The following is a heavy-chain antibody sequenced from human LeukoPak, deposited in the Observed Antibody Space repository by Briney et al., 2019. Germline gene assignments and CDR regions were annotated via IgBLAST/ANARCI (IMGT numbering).Heavy chain of an antibody. CDR2: ISWNSGYI. CDR3: ANAGRDSSSTISCGMDV. CDR1: GFTFDDYG. Sequence: PGRSLRLSCAASGFTFDDYGMHWVRQAPGKGLEWVSSISWNSGYIGYGDFVKGRFTISRDNAKNSLYLQMNSLRAEDTAVYYCANAGRDSSSTISCGMDVWGQGTTVTVSS. D-gene: IGHD6-13*01. V-gene: IGHV3-9*01. J-gene: IGHJ6*02.